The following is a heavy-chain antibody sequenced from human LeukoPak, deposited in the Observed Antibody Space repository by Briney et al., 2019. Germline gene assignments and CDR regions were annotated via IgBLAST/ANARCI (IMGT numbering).Heavy chain of an antibody. V-gene: IGHV3-7*01. CDR3: AREGGVGDYYCYGMDV. CDR1: GFTFSSYW. D-gene: IGHD6-25*01. CDR2: IKQDGSEK. J-gene: IGHJ6*02. Sequence: GGSLRLSCAASGFTFSSYWMSWVRQAPGKGLEWVANIKQDGSEKYYVDPVKGRFTISRDNAKNSLYLQMNSLRAEDTAVYYCAREGGVGDYYCYGMDVWGQGTTVTVSS.